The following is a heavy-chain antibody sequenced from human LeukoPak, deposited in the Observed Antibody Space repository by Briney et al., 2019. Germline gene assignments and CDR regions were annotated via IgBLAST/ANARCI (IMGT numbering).Heavy chain of an antibody. Sequence: ASVKVSCKPSGFTFTSYYIHWVPQAPGHGLEWMGWMNPSSGSTKFAQKFQGRVSMTRDTSISAAYMDLSSLRFDDTAVYFCARGTGDWGLHYFAYWGQGTLVTVSS. D-gene: IGHD7-27*01. CDR2: MNPSSGST. V-gene: IGHV1-2*02. J-gene: IGHJ4*02. CDR3: ARGTGDWGLHYFAY. CDR1: GFTFTSYY.